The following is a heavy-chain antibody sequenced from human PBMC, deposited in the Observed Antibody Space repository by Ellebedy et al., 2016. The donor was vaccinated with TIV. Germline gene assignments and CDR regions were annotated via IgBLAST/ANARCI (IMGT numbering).Heavy chain of an antibody. CDR3: AAEVGVTGFQQ. CDR1: GSTFTSSA. Sequence: AASVKVSCKASGSTFTSSAVRWVRQARGQRLEWIGWIVVGSGSTTYAQKFQERVTITRDMSTSTAYMELSSLRSEDTAVYYCAAEVGVTGFQQWGQGTLVTVSS. V-gene: IGHV1-58*01. J-gene: IGHJ1*01. D-gene: IGHD1-26*01. CDR2: IVVGSGST.